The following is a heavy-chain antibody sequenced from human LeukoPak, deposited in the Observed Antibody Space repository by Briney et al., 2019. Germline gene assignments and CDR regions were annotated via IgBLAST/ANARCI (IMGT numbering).Heavy chain of an antibody. CDR2: ISGSGGST. D-gene: IGHD6-13*01. CDR3: AKDPSSNWSLFDY. V-gene: IGHV3-23*01. Sequence: GGSLRLSCAASGFTFSSYGMSWVRQAPGKGLEWVSAISGSGGSTYYADSVKGRFTISRDNSKNTLYLQMNSLRAEDTAVYYCAKDPSSNWSLFDYWGQGTLVTVSS. J-gene: IGHJ4*02. CDR1: GFTFSSYG.